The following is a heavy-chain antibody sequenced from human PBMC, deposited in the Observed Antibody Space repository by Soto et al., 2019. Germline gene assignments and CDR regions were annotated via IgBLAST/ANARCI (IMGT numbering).Heavy chain of an antibody. V-gene: IGHV4-30-4*01. CDR2: IYYTGST. J-gene: IGHJ4*02. Sequence: QVQLQETGPGLVKPSQTLSLTCIVSGGSISSGDYYWSWIRQPPGKGLEWIGYIYYTGSTYYNPSLKNRVTISLDTSKNQFSLKVSSVTAADTAVYYCASRSGSSFDYWDQGTLVTVSS. CDR3: ASRSGSSFDY. D-gene: IGHD1-26*01. CDR1: GGSISSGDYY.